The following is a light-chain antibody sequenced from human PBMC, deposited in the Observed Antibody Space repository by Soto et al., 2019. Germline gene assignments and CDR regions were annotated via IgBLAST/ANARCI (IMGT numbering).Light chain of an antibody. CDR3: LQDFNYPWT. CDR1: QTIDNT. CDR2: DAS. J-gene: IGKJ1*01. V-gene: IGKV3-15*01. Sequence: EIVMTQSPATLSLSPGERATLSCRASQTIDNTLAWYQRKPGQAPRLLIYDASTRATGVPARFSGSGSGTDFTLTISGLQPEDFATYFCLQDFNYPWTFGQGTKVDIK.